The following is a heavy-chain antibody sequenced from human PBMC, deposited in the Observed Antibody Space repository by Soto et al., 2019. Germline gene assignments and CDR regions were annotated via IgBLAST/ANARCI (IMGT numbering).Heavy chain of an antibody. CDR3: ARTDTYYYDSSGYYWFDP. J-gene: IGHJ5*02. Sequence: QVQLVQSGAEVKKPGSSVKVSCKASGGTFSSYAISWVRQAPGQGLEWMGGIIPIFGIANYAQKFQGRVTITADESTSTAYMELSSLRSEDTAVYYCARTDTYYYDSSGYYWFDPWGQGTLVTVSS. D-gene: IGHD3-22*01. CDR2: IIPIFGIA. V-gene: IGHV1-69*01. CDR1: GGTFSSYA.